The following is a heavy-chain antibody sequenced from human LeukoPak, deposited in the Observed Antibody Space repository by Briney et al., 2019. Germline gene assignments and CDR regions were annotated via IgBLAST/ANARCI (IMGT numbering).Heavy chain of an antibody. Sequence: GESLKISCNGSGYSFTSYLIGWVRQMPGKGLEWMGIIYPGDSDTRYSPSFQGQVTISADTSISTAYLQWSSLKASDTAMYYCATHHYDSSGYHPPFDYWGQGTLVTVSS. J-gene: IGHJ4*02. CDR3: ATHHYDSSGYHPPFDY. D-gene: IGHD3-22*01. CDR2: IYPGDSDT. CDR1: GYSFTSYL. V-gene: IGHV5-51*01.